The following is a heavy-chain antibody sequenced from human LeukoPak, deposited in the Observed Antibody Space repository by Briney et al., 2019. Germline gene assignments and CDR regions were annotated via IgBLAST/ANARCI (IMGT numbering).Heavy chain of an antibody. J-gene: IGHJ4*02. V-gene: IGHV4-34*01. Sequence: SETLSLTCAVYGGSFSGYYWSWIRQPPGKGLEWIGEINHSGSTNHNPSLKSRVTISVDTSKNQFSLKLSSVTAADTAVYYCARVLTIFGVVIQYYFDYWGQGTLVTVSS. D-gene: IGHD3-3*01. CDR1: GGSFSGYY. CDR2: INHSGST. CDR3: ARVLTIFGVVIQYYFDY.